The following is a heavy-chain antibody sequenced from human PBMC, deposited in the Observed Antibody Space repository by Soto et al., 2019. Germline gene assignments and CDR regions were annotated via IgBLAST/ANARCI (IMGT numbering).Heavy chain of an antibody. D-gene: IGHD3-10*01. CDR2: ISAYNVNT. V-gene: IGHV1-18*04. CDR1: GCTFTRYG. Sequence: ASVQVSCKASGCTFTRYGFSWVRQDPRHALEWMGWISAYNVNTNYAQKPHGRVTMTKDTSTSTAYMELRSLRSDYTAVYYCASSLYGSGRHADPYAFDIWGQGTMVTVSS. CDR3: ASSLYGSGRHADPYAFDI. J-gene: IGHJ3*02.